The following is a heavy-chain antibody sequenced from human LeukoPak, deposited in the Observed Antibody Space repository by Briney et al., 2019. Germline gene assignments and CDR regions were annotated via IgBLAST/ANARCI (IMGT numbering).Heavy chain of an antibody. Sequence: ETLSLTCTVSGGSICSSSYYWGWIRQPPGKGLEWVSAISGSGGSTYYADSVKGRFTISRDNSKNPLYLQMNSLRAEDTAVYYCAKDGEADFWSGYPVGYYMDVWGKGTTVTVSS. CDR1: GGSICSSSYY. J-gene: IGHJ6*03. V-gene: IGHV3-23*01. CDR2: ISGSGGST. CDR3: AKDGEADFWSGYPVGYYMDV. D-gene: IGHD3-3*01.